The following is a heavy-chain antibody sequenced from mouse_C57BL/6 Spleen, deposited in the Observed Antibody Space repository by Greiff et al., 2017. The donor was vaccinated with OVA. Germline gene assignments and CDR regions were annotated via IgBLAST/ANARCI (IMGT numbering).Heavy chain of an antibody. J-gene: IGHJ4*01. D-gene: IGHD2-4*01. CDR3: AREGIYYDYDRYYAMDY. CDR2: ISYDGSN. V-gene: IGHV3-6*01. Sequence: EVKLQESGPGLVKPSQSLSLTCSVTGYSITSGYYWNWIRQFPGNKLEWMGYISYDGSNNYNPSLKNRISITRDTSKNQFFLKLNSVTTEDTATYYCAREGIYYDYDRYYAMDYWGQGTSVTVSS. CDR1: GYSITSGYY.